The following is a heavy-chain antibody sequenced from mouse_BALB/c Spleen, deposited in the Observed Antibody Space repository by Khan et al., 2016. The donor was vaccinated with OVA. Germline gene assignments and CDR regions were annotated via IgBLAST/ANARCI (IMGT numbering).Heavy chain of an antibody. Sequence: EVQLQESGPGLVKPSQSLSLTCTVTGYSITSGYAWNWIRQFPGNKLEWMGYISYSGSTSYNPSLRSRISITRDTSKNQFFLQLNSVTTEDKATYYCARKNYYGYAMDYGGQGTSVTVSS. CDR1: GYSITSGYA. CDR2: ISYSGST. J-gene: IGHJ4*01. V-gene: IGHV3-2*02. CDR3: ARKNYYGYAMDY. D-gene: IGHD1-1*01.